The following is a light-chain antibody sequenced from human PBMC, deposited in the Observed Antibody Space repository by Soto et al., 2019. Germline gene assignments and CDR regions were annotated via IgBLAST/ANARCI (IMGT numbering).Light chain of an antibody. CDR2: DAS. V-gene: IGKV3D-15*01. CDR3: EQYHEWPLT. Sequence: ETVMTQSPGTLSVSPGEGDTLSCRASQSVSSNLAWYQQKPGQAPRLLFYDASTRATGIPARFSGSGSGTEFTLTISSLQSEDFAVYYCEQYHEWPLTFGGGTEVESK. CDR1: QSVSSN. J-gene: IGKJ4*01.